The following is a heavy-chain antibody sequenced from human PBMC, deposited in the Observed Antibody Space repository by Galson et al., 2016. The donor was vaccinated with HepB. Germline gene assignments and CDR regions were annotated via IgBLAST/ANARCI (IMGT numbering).Heavy chain of an antibody. V-gene: IGHV3-48*01. CDR1: GFSFSSYS. J-gene: IGHJ2*01. CDR3: ARDLTSTASYWYFDL. Sequence: SLRLSCAASGFSFSSYSMDWVRQAPGKGLEWLALISSTGQTIRYADSVKGRFTISSDNGNNSVFLLLNSLRVEDTALYYCARDLTSTASYWYFDLWGRGTLLTVSS. CDR2: ISSTGQTI.